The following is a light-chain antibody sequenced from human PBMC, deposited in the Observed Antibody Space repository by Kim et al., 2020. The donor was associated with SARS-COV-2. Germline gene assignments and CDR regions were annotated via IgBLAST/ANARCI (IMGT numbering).Light chain of an antibody. J-gene: IGKJ1*01. CDR1: QSVSSNY. V-gene: IGKV3-20*01. Sequence: EIVLTQSPGTLSLSPGERATLSCRASQSVSSNYLAWYQQKPGQAPRLLIYGASSRATGIPDRFSGSGSGTDFTLTITRLEPEDFAVYYCQQCNRSPATFGQGTKVDIK. CDR3: QQCNRSPAT. CDR2: GAS.